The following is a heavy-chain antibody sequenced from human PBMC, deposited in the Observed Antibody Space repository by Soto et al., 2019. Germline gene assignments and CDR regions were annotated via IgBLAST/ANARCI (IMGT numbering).Heavy chain of an antibody. CDR3: ATQEVGGSYVYTFDP. CDR2: IYYSGST. CDR1: GGSISSSNYY. D-gene: IGHD1-26*01. Sequence: QLQLQESGPGLVKPSETLSLTCTVSGGSISSSNYYWGWIRQPPGKGLEWIGSIYYSGSTYYNPSPTSRVPISDDTSKSPVSLKLSSVTAADTAVYYCATQEVGGSYVYTFDPWGQGTLVTVSS. V-gene: IGHV4-39*02. J-gene: IGHJ5*02.